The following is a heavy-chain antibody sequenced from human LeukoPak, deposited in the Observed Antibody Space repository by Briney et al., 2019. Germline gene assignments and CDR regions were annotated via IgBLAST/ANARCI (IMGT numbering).Heavy chain of an antibody. CDR3: ARGENYYDSSGSFDY. CDR2: IYSGGST. V-gene: IGHV3-53*01. Sequence: GGSLRLSCAASGFTVSSYYMSWVRQAPGKGLEWVSVIYSGGSTYYADSVKGRFTISRDNSKNTLYLQMNSLRAEDTAVYYCARGENYYDSSGSFDYWGQGTLVTVSS. CDR1: GFTVSSYY. J-gene: IGHJ4*02. D-gene: IGHD3-22*01.